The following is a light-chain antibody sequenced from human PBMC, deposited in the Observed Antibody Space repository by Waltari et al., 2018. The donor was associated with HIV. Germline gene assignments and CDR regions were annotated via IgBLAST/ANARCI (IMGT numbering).Light chain of an antibody. J-gene: IGLJ2*01. Sequence: QSALTQPASVSGSPGQSITISCTGSSSDVGSFNFVSWYQQYPGKAPKLVIFEVSKRPSGVSSHFSGSKSGNTASLTISGLQAEDEADYHCSSYRRDSTQVFGGGTKLTVL. V-gene: IGLV2-14*01. CDR2: EVS. CDR3: SSYRRDSTQV. CDR1: SSDVGSFNF.